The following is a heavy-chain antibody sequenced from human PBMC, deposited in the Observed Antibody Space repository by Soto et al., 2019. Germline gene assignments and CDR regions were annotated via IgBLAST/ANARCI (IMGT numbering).Heavy chain of an antibody. D-gene: IGHD3-10*01. CDR3: GRSVRGHVVKYFGY. CDR2: THYRSKWYN. J-gene: IGHJ4*02. CDR1: GDTVSSNNAA. V-gene: IGHV6-1*01. Sequence: PSQTLSLTCAISGDTVSSNNAAWNWIRQSPSRGLEWLGRTHYRSKWYNDYAASVKSRITINPDTSKNQFSLQPNSVTPEDTAVYYCGRSVRGHVVKYFGYWGQGTLVTVSS.